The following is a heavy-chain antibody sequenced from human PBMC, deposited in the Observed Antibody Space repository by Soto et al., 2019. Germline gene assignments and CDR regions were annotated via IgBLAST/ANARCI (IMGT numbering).Heavy chain of an antibody. V-gene: IGHV4-31*03. CDR1: GGSISSGGYY. D-gene: IGHD3-9*01. J-gene: IGHJ6*02. CDR3: ARDRQEGYFDWLSSSPTSPYGMDV. CDR2: IYYSGST. Sequence: PSETLSLTCTVSGGSISSGGYYWSWIRQHPGKGLEWIGYIYYSGSTYYNPSLKSRVTISVDTSKNQFSLKPSSVTAADTAVYYCARDRQEGYFDWLSSSPTSPYGMDVCGPGTTVTVSS.